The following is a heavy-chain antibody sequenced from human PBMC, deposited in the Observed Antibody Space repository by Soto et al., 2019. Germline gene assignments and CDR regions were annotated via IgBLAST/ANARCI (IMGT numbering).Heavy chain of an antibody. CDR1: GFTFSSYA. J-gene: IGHJ2*01. CDR2: ISSNGGST. V-gene: IGHV3-64*01. Sequence: GGSLRLSCAASGFTFSSYAMHWVRQAPGKGLEYVSAISSNGGSTYYANSVKGRFTISRDNSKNTLYLQMGSLRAEDMAVYYCARVKGGSWYFGFDLWGRGTLVTVSS. D-gene: IGHD6-13*01. CDR3: ARVKGGSWYFGFDL.